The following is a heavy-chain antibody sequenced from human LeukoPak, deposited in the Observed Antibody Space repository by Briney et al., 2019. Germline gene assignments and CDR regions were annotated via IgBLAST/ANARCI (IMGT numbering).Heavy chain of an antibody. CDR2: INTDGSST. J-gene: IGHJ4*02. CDR1: GFTFSSYW. D-gene: IGHD5-12*01. V-gene: IGHV3-74*01. CDR3: ARGYSGYDPFDY. Sequence: TGGSLRLSCAASGFTFSSYWMHWVRQAPGKGLVWVSRINTDGSSTSYADSVKGRFTISRDNAKNTLYLQMNRLRAEDTAVYYCARGYSGYDPFDYWGQGTLVTVSS.